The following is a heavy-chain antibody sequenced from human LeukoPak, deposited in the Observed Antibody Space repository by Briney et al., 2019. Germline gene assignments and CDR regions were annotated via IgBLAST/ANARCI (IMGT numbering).Heavy chain of an antibody. Sequence: PSETLSLTCAVYGGSFSGYYWSWIRQPPGKGLEWIGEINHSGSTNYNPSLKSRVTISVDTSKNQFSLKLSSVTAADTAVYYCATVGYSYVGPRTPSAHRRTGAFDIWDQGTMVTVSS. CDR2: INHSGST. CDR1: GGSFSGYY. CDR3: ATVGYSYVGPRTPSAHRRTGAFDI. J-gene: IGHJ3*02. V-gene: IGHV4-34*01. D-gene: IGHD5-18*01.